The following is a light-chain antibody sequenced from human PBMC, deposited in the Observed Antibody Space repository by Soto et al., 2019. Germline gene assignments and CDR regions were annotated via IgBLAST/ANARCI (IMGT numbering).Light chain of an antibody. CDR3: QQRSDWQWT. CDR2: EAS. CDR1: QSVSSY. J-gene: IGKJ1*01. V-gene: IGKV3D-11*02. Sequence: EIVLTQSPATLSLSPGERATLSCRASQSVSSYLAWYQQKPGQAPRLLMYEASNRATGIPARFSGGGSGTDFTLTISSLEPEDFEVYYCQQRSDWQWTLGQGTKVDIK.